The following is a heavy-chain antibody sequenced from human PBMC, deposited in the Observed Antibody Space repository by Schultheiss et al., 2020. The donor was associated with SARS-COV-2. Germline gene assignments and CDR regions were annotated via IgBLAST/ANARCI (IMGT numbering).Heavy chain of an antibody. J-gene: IGHJ6*02. V-gene: IGHV1-2*06. Sequence: ASVKVSCKASGYTFTGYYMHWVRQAPGQGLEWMGRIKPKTGGTDFAQKFQGRVTITADKSTSTAYMELSSLRSEDTAVYYCAEHIGSSWSSGMDVWGQGTTVTVSS. CDR2: IKPKTGGT. CDR1: GYTFTGYY. D-gene: IGHD6-13*01. CDR3: AEHIGSSWSSGMDV.